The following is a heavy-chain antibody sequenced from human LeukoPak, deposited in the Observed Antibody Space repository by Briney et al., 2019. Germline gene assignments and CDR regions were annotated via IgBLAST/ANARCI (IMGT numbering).Heavy chain of an antibody. CDR3: TTDLHFGYCSSASCANY. J-gene: IGHJ4*02. Sequence: GGSLRLSCAASGFTFNNAWMSWVRQAPEKGLEWVGRIKSKTDGGATDYAAPVKGRFTISRDDSKNTLYLQMNSLKTEDTAVYYCTTDLHFGYCSSASCANYWGQGTLVTVSS. CDR2: IKSKTDGGAT. D-gene: IGHD2-2*03. V-gene: IGHV3-15*01. CDR1: GFTFNNAW.